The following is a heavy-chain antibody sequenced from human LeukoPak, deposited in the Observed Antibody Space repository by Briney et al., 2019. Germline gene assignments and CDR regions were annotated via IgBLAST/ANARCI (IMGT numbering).Heavy chain of an antibody. CDR2: ISYDGSNK. J-gene: IGHJ4*02. CDR1: GFTFSSYG. Sequence: GGSLRLSCAASGFTFSSYGMHWVRQAPGKGLEWVAVISYDGSNKYYADSVKGRFTISRDNSKNTLYLQMNGLRAEDTAVYYCAKDGGPAWGQGTLVTVSS. D-gene: IGHD6-25*01. CDR3: AKDGGPA. V-gene: IGHV3-30*18.